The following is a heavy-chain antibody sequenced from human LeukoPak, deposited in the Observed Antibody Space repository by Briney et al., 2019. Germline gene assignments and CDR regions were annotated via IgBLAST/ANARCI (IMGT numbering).Heavy chain of an antibody. Sequence: PSETLSLTCAVYGGSFSGYYWSWIRQPPGKGLEWIGEINHSGSTNYNPSLKSRVTISVDTSKNQFSLKLSSVTAADTAVYYCASGLTMVRGVIPHYWGQGTPVTVSS. CDR2: INHSGST. J-gene: IGHJ4*02. CDR3: ASGLTMVRGVIPHY. D-gene: IGHD3-10*01. CDR1: GGSFSGYY. V-gene: IGHV4-34*01.